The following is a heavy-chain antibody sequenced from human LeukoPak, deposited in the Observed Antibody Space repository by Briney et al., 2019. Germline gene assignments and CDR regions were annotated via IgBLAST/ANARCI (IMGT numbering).Heavy chain of an antibody. CDR2: INHSGST. J-gene: IGHJ3*02. D-gene: IGHD2-8*02. V-gene: IGHV4-34*01. CDR1: GGSFSGYY. CDR3: ARAGYCTGGVCYPDAFDI. Sequence: PSETLSLTCAVYGGSFSGYYWSWIRQPPGKGLEWIGEINHSGSTNYNPSLKSRVTISVDTSKNQFSPKLSSVTAADTAVYYCARAGYCTGGVCYPDAFDIWGQGTMVTVSS.